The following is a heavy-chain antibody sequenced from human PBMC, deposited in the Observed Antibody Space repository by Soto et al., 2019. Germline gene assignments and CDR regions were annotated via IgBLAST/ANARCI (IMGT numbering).Heavy chain of an antibody. D-gene: IGHD3-22*01. CDR1: GFTFSSYA. V-gene: IGHV3-23*01. J-gene: IGHJ4*02. CDR3: AKNQKTYYYDSSGSNYFDY. CDR2: ISGSGGST. Sequence: SGGSLRLSCAASGFTFSSYAMSWVRQAPGKGLEWVSAISGSGGSTYYADSVKGRFTISRDNSKNTLYLQMNSLRAEDTAVYYCAKNQKTYYYDSSGSNYFDYWGQGTLVTVSS.